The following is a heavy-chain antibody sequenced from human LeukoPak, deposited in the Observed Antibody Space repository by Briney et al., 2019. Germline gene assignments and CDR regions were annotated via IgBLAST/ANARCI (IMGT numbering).Heavy chain of an antibody. Sequence: GESLRLSCSASGFTFNYAWMNWVRQAPGKGLEWVGRIKTKTEGETTDYPAPVKGRFTVSRDDSRNTVYLQMNSLKTEDTAVYYCTTRVVTTNDNWGQGTLVTVSS. D-gene: IGHD2-21*02. J-gene: IGHJ4*02. V-gene: IGHV3-15*01. CDR1: GFTFNYAW. CDR2: IKTKTEGETT. CDR3: TTRVVTTNDN.